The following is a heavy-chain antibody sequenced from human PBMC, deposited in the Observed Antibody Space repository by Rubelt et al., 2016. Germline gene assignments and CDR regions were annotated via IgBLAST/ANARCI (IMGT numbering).Heavy chain of an antibody. V-gene: IGHV4-34*01. CDR3: ARDKLPRYGMDV. CDR1: GGSFSGYY. CDR2: INHSGRA. J-gene: IGHJ6*02. D-gene: IGHD5-24*01. Sequence: QVQLQQWGAGLLKPSETLSLTCAVFGGSFSGYYWTWIRQPPGKGLEWIGEINHSGRANYNLSLKSRLTISVDTSKNQFSLKLSSVTAADTAVYYCARDKLPRYGMDVWGQGTTVTVSS.